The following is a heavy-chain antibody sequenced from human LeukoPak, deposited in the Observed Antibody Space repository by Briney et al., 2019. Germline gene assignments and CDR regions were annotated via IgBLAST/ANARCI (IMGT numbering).Heavy chain of an antibody. J-gene: IGHJ4*02. CDR1: GFTFDDYG. CDR2: FSGSVGST. V-gene: IGHV3-23*01. Sequence: GGSLRLSCAASGFTFDDYGMSWVRQAPGKGLEWVSAFSGSVGSTYYADSVKGRFTISRDNSKNTLYLQMNSLRAEDTAVYYCPRGVIYVYWGQGTLVTVSS. D-gene: IGHD3-10*01. CDR3: PRGVIYVY.